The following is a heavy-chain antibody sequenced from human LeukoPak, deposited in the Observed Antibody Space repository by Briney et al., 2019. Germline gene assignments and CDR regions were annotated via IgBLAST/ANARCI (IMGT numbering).Heavy chain of an antibody. J-gene: IGHJ4*02. CDR1: GFTFSSYG. V-gene: IGHV3-30*03. CDR2: ISYDGSNK. CDR3: AGVLRFLEWLSYFDY. Sequence: PGRSLRLSCAASGFTFSSYGMYWVRQAPGKGLEWVAVISYDGSNKYYADSVKGRFTISRDNSKNTLYLQMNSLRAEDTAVYYCAGVLRFLEWLSYFDYWGQGTLVTVSS. D-gene: IGHD3-3*01.